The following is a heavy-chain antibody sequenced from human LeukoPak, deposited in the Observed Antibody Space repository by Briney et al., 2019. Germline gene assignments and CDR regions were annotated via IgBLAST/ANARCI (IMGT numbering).Heavy chain of an antibody. V-gene: IGHV1-2*02. Sequence: GASVKVSCKASGYTFTGYYMHWVRQAPGQGLEWMGWINPNSGGTNYAQKFQGRVTMTRDTSISTAYMELSRLRSDDTAVYYCARESNDILTGYYAYYMDVWGKGTTVTVSS. CDR3: ARESNDILTGYYAYYMDV. J-gene: IGHJ6*03. D-gene: IGHD3-9*01. CDR2: INPNSGGT. CDR1: GYTFTGYY.